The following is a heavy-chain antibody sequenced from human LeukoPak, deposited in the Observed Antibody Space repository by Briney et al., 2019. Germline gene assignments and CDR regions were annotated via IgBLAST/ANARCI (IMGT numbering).Heavy chain of an antibody. J-gene: IGHJ4*02. Sequence: GGTLRLSCAASGFTFSDYGMTWVRQAPGKGLEWVSDVRGSDYLRHYADSVKGRFTISRDNSKNTLYLQMNSLRAEDTAVYYCARGEYYYGSGSYHPFDYWGQGTLVTVSS. D-gene: IGHD3-10*01. CDR2: VRGSDYLR. CDR1: GFTFSDYG. CDR3: ARGEYYYGSGSYHPFDY. V-gene: IGHV3-23*01.